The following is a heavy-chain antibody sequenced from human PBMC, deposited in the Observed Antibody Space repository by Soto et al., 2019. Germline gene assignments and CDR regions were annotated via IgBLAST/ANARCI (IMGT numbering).Heavy chain of an antibody. CDR3: VRIRRGDGYTFGY. CDR1: GFTLSNYW. D-gene: IGHD5-12*01. V-gene: IGHV3-74*01. Sequence: EVHLVESGGVSVQTGGSLRLSCTASGFTLSNYWMHWVRQAPGKGLVWVSRINTDGSTTTYADSVKGRFTISRDNAKNTLYLQMNSLRDEDTAVYYCVRIRRGDGYTFGYWGQGTLVTVSS. CDR2: INTDGSTT. J-gene: IGHJ4*02.